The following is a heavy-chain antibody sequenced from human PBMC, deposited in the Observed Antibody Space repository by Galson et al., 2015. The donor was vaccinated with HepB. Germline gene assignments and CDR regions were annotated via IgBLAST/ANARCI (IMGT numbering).Heavy chain of an antibody. Sequence: SVKVSCKASGYTFASFAVHWVRQAPGQRLEWMGWISAGNGDTIYSQRFQGRVTITRDTSASTAYLELSGLRSEDTAVYYCARRSESRWFGESSMDVWGQGTNGTVSS. CDR1: GYTFASFA. D-gene: IGHD3-10*01. J-gene: IGHJ6*02. CDR3: ARRSESRWFGESSMDV. CDR2: ISAGNGDT. V-gene: IGHV1-3*01.